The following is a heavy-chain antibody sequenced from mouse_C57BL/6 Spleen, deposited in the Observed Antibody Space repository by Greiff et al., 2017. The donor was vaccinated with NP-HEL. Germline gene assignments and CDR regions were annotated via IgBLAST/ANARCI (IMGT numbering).Heavy chain of an antibody. CDR2: ILPSIGRT. V-gene: IGHV15-2*01. J-gene: IGHJ1*03. CDR3: ARGDYEGYFDV. CDR1: DSEVFPIAY. D-gene: IGHD2-4*01. Sequence: QVPLQQSGSALRSPGSSVKLSCKDFDSEVFPIAYMSWVRQKPGHGCEWIGGILPSIGRTIYGEKFEDKATLDADTLSNTAYLELNSLTSEDSAIYYCARGDYEGYFDVWGTGTTVTVSS.